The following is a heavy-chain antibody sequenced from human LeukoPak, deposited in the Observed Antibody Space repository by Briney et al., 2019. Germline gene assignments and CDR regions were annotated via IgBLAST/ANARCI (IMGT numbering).Heavy chain of an antibody. CDR2: LWYDGSNK. J-gene: IGHJ3*02. Sequence: GRSLRLSCAASGLTFSSYGMHWVRQAPGKGLAWVAVLWYDGSNKYYADSVKGRFTISRDNSKNTLYLQMNSLRAEDTAVYYCARDRDSSGWVSHAFDIWGQGTMVTVSS. D-gene: IGHD6-19*01. CDR3: ARDRDSSGWVSHAFDI. CDR1: GLTFSSYG. V-gene: IGHV3-33*01.